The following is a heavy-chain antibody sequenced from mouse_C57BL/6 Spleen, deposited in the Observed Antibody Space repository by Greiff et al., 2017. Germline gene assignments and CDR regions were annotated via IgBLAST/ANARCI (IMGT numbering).Heavy chain of an antibody. V-gene: IGHV1-39*01. CDR1: GYSFTDYT. CDR2: INPNYGTT. D-gene: IGHD3-2*02. Sequence: EVQLQQSGPELVKPGASVKISCKASGYSFTDYTMNWVKQSNGKSLEWIGVINPNYGTTSYNQKFKGKATLTGDKSSSTAYMQRNSLTSEDSAVYYGARGLHLRGFGYWGQGTTLTVSS. CDR3: ARGLHLRGFGY. J-gene: IGHJ2*01.